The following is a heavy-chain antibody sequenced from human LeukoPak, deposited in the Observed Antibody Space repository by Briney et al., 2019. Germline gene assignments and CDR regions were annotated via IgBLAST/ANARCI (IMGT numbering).Heavy chain of an antibody. V-gene: IGHV3-23*01. CDR3: ENVFGGVVQDDAFDI. CDR1: GFTFSSYA. CDR2: ICDSGGST. J-gene: IGHJ3*02. Sequence: GGSLRLSCAASGFTFSSYAMSWVRQAPGKGLEWVSAICDSGGSTYYADSVKGRFTISRDNSKNTLYLQMIRLRAEDTAVYYGENVFGGVVQDDAFDIWGQGTMVTVSS. D-gene: IGHD3-3*01.